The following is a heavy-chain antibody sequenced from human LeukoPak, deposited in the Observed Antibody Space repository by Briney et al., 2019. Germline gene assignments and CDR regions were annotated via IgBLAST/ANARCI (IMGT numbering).Heavy chain of an antibody. Sequence: GGSLRLSCAASGFTFSSYSMNWVRQAPGKGLEWVSSISSSSYIYYADSAKGRFTISRDNAKNSLYLQMNSLRAEDTAVYYCARDLSLAIDYWGQGTLVTVSS. CDR3: ARDLSLAIDY. V-gene: IGHV3-21*01. CDR1: GFTFSSYS. J-gene: IGHJ4*02. CDR2: ISSSSYI.